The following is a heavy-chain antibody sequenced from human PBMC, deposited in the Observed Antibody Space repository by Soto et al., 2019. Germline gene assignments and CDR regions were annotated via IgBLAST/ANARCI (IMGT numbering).Heavy chain of an antibody. CDR1: GFTFDDYA. CDR2: ISWSSGSI. J-gene: IGHJ4*02. D-gene: IGHD6-19*01. CDR3: AKYMRHPWLVNPFDH. Sequence: DVQLVESGGGLVQPGRSLRLSCAASGFTFDDYAMHWVRQAPGKGLEWVSGISWSSGSIGYADSVKGRFTISRDNAKNFLYLQMNSLRAEDTALYYCAKYMRHPWLVNPFDHWGQGTLVTVSS. V-gene: IGHV3-9*01.